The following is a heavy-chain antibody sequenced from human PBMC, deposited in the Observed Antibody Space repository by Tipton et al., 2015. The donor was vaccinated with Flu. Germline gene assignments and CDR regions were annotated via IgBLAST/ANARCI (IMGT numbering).Heavy chain of an antibody. J-gene: IGHJ6*02. CDR2: TNPGSGST. Sequence: QLVQSGAEVKKPGASVKVSCKASGNTLSSYYLHWVRQAPGQGPEWMGMTNPGSGSTKYAQKFQGRISMERDTSTSTEYMELRRLTSGDTAVYYCATGLPGERVAERPYYYYYGVDVWGQGTTVTVSS. CDR3: ATGLPGERVAERPYYYYYGVDV. D-gene: IGHD6-19*01. CDR1: GNTLSSYY. V-gene: IGHV1-46*01.